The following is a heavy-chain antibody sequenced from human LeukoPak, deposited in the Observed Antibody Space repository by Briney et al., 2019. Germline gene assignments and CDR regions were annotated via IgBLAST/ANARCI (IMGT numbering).Heavy chain of an antibody. CDR1: GGTFSSYA. CDR3: ARLGLVPAAERDY. D-gene: IGHD2-2*01. V-gene: IGHV1-69*05. Sequence: SVKVSCKASGGTFSSYAISWVRQAPGQGLEWMGGIIPIFGTANYAQKFQGRVTITTDESTSTAYMELSSLRSEDTAVYYCARLGLVPAAERDYWGQGTLVTVSS. CDR2: IIPIFGTA. J-gene: IGHJ4*02.